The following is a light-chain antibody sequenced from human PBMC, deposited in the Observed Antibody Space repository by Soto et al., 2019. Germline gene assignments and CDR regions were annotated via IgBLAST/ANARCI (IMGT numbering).Light chain of an antibody. J-gene: IGLJ2*01. Sequence: QSVLTQPPSVSGAPGQRVTISCTGSSSNIGAGYDVHWYQQLPGTAPNLLIYGNSNRPSGVPDRFSGSKSGTSASLAITGRQAEDEADYYCQSYDSSLSGSGVFGGGTKVTVL. V-gene: IGLV1-40*01. CDR3: QSYDSSLSGSGV. CDR2: GNS. CDR1: SSNIGAGYD.